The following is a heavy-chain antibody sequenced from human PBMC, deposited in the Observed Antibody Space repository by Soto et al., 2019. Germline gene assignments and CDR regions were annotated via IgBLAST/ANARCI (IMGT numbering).Heavy chain of an antibody. CDR3: AIEGDSSGALDY. CDR1: GYSFTSYY. CDR2: ISPSDTST. J-gene: IGHJ4*02. D-gene: IGHD3-22*01. V-gene: IGHV1-46*01. Sequence: QVQLVQSGAEVKKPGASVKISCRASGYSFTSYYIHWVRQAPGHGLEWMGIISPSDTSTRYAQKLQGRVTMTRDTSTSTVYMELNSLRSEDTAIYFCAIEGDSSGALDYWGQGTLVTVSS.